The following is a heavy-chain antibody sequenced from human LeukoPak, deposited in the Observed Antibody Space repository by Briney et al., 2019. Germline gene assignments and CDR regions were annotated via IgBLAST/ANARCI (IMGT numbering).Heavy chain of an antibody. CDR1: GFTFNNYQ. CDR3: ARGEYYFDY. J-gene: IGHJ4*02. V-gene: IGHV3-48*03. CDR2: ISSSGRTI. Sequence: PGGSLRLSCAASGFTFNNYQMNWVRQAPGKGLECISYISSSGRTIYYADSLKGRFTVSRDNAKNSLYLRMNNLRAEDTAVHYCARGEYYFDYWGQGTLVTVSS.